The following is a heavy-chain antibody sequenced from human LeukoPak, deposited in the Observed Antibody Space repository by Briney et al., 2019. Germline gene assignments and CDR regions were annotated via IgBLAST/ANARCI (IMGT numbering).Heavy chain of an antibody. D-gene: IGHD6-13*01. V-gene: IGHV3-7*01. CDR1: GFSFNTYW. Sequence: GGSLRLSCAASGFSFNTYWMSWVRQTPEKGLEFVANIDQGGSVRNYMDSLKGRCTISRDNAKKSLYLEINSLRADDTAVYYCARDPESSSFDLWGRGALVTVSS. J-gene: IGHJ4*02. CDR2: IDQGGSVR. CDR3: ARDPESSSFDL.